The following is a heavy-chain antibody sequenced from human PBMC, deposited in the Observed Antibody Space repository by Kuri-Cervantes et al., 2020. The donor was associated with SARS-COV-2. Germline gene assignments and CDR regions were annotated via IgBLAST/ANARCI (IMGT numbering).Heavy chain of an antibody. CDR2: TYYRSKWYN. CDR3: AREVYCNGGSCYGDNWFDP. V-gene: IGHV6-1*01. Sequence: LRLSCAISGDSVSNNIGAWNWIRQSPERGLEWLGRTYYRSKWYNDYATSVQSRISINPDTSKNQFSLHLESVTPEDTAVYYCAREVYCNGGSCYGDNWFDPWGQGTLVTVSS. D-gene: IGHD2-15*01. CDR1: GDSVSNNIGA. J-gene: IGHJ5*02.